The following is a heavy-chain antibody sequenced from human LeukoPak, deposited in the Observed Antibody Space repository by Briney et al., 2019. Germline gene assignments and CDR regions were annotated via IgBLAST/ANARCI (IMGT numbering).Heavy chain of an antibody. CDR2: IYYSGST. J-gene: IGHJ4*02. CDR3: ASLFTDYSSSSGDY. Sequence: PSETLSLTCTVSGGSISSGDYYWSWIRQPPGKGLEWIGSIYYSGSTYYHPSLKSRVTISVDTSKNQFSLKLSFLTAADTAVYYCASLFTDYSSSSGDYWGQGTLVTVSS. V-gene: IGHV4-39*01. D-gene: IGHD6-6*01. CDR1: GGSISSGDYY.